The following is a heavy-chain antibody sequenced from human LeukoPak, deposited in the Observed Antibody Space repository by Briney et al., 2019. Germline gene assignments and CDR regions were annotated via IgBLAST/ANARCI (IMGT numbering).Heavy chain of an antibody. D-gene: IGHD3-22*01. J-gene: IGHJ4*02. CDR3: ARQDRYYYDTSGYSLDY. V-gene: IGHV3-33*01. CDR1: GFTFSSHG. CDR2: IWHDGSDK. Sequence: GGSLRLSCAASGFTFSSHGMHWVRQAPGKGLEWVAVIWHDGSDKYYADSVKGRFTISRDNSKNTLYLQMNSLRAEDTAVYYCARQDRYYYDTSGYSLDYWGQGTLVTVSS.